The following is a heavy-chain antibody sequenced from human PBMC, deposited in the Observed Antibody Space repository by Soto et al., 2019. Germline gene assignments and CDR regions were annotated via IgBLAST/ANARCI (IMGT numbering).Heavy chain of an antibody. D-gene: IGHD3-9*01. Sequence: QVQLVQSGAEVKKPGSSVKVSCKASGGTFSKSAINWVRQAPGQGLDWMGGITRMFETTNYAQKFQGRVTITADESATTAYMELSTLTSDDTGVYYCARSTPGYYYYGMDLWGQGTTVTVSS. J-gene: IGHJ6*02. CDR2: ITRMFETT. CDR3: ARSTPGYYYYGMDL. V-gene: IGHV1-69*12. CDR1: GGTFSKSA.